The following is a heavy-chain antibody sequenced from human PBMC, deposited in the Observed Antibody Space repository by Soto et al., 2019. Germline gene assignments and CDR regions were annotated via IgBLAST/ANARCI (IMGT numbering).Heavy chain of an antibody. Sequence: LRLSCAASGFTFSSYAMHWVRQAPGKGLEWVAVISYDGSNKYYADSVKGRFTISRDNSKNTLYLQMNSLRAEDTAVYYCARGPVSPFGNWGQGTLVTVSS. CDR1: GFTFSSYA. J-gene: IGHJ4*02. V-gene: IGHV3-30-3*01. D-gene: IGHD3-16*01. CDR2: ISYDGSNK. CDR3: ARGPVSPFGN.